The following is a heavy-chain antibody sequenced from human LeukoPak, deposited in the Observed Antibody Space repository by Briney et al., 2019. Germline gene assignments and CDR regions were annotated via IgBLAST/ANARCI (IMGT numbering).Heavy chain of an antibody. J-gene: IGHJ4*02. V-gene: IGHV4-34*01. CDR2: INHSGST. Sequence: SETLSLSCAVYGGSFSGYYWSWIRQPPGKGLEWIGEINHSGSTNYNPSLKSRVTISVDTSKNQFSLKVSSVTAADTAVYYCARGGGRDFDYWGQGTLVTVSS. CDR3: ARGGGRDFDY. D-gene: IGHD2-15*01. CDR1: GGSFSGYY.